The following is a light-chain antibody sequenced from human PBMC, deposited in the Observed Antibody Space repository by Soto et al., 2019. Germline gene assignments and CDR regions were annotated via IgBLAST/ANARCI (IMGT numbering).Light chain of an antibody. J-gene: IGKJ5*01. CDR1: QSIGKH. V-gene: IGKV1-39*01. CDR3: QQGYSSPAT. Sequence: IQMTQSPSVLSASVGDIVTITCRASQSIGKHLNWYQQKPGKAPKFLIYGASTLQSGVPSRFTGSGSGTDFALTVNSLQAEDFATYYRQQGYSSPATFGQGTRLEIK. CDR2: GAS.